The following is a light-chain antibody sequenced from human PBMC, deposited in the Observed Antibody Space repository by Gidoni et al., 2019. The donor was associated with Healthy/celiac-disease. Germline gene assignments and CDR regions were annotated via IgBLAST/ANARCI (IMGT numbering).Light chain of an antibody. CDR3: QQYNSYSLT. Sequence: IQTTQCPSTLSASVGDRVTITCRASQSISSWLAWYQQKPGKAPKLLIYKASSLESGVPSRFRGSGSGTEFTLTISSLQPDDFSADYCQQYNSYSLTFGQGTKVEIK. V-gene: IGKV1-5*03. J-gene: IGKJ1*01. CDR2: KAS. CDR1: QSISSW.